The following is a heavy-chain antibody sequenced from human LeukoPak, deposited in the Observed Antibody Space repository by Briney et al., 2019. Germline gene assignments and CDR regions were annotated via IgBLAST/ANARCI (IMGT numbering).Heavy chain of an antibody. CDR1: GFTFSSYA. J-gene: IGHJ4*02. V-gene: IGHV3-30*04. Sequence: GGSLRLSCAASGFTFSSYAMHWVRQAPGKGLEWVAVISYDGSNKYYADSVKGRFTISRDNSKNTLYPQMNSLRAEDTAVYYCARAVAGTPWIYFDYWGQGTLVTVSS. CDR2: ISYDGSNK. CDR3: ARAVAGTPWIYFDY. D-gene: IGHD6-19*01.